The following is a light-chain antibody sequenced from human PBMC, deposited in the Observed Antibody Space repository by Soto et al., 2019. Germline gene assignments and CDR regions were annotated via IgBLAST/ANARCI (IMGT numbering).Light chain of an antibody. Sequence: ETVLTQSPGTLSLSPGERATLSCRASESVRSYLAWYQQKPGQAPRLLIYDASNRATGIPARFSGSGSGTDFPLTISSLEPEDFAVYYCLQRSTWPFTFGQGTKLEIK. CDR2: DAS. V-gene: IGKV3-11*01. CDR3: LQRSTWPFT. J-gene: IGKJ2*01. CDR1: ESVRSY.